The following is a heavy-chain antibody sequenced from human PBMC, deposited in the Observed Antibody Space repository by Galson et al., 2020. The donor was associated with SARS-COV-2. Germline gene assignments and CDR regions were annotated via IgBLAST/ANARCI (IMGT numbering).Heavy chain of an antibody. J-gene: IGHJ5*01. V-gene: IGHV4-61*02. D-gene: IGHD6-25*01. Sequence: SETLSLTCTVSGDSINNNNYYWSWIRQPAGKRLEWIGLTYTSGTTNYSPSLKSRVTISVDTSKNQFSLKLSSVTAADTAVYYCARGGALIAATTVGSGGHGTRVTVSS. CDR2: TYTSGTT. CDR1: GDSINNNNYY. CDR3: ARGGALIAATTVGS.